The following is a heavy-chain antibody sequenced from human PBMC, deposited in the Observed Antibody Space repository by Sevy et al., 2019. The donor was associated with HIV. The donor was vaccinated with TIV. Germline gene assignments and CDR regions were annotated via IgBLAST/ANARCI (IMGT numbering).Heavy chain of an antibody. CDR2: INPDSAGT. Sequence: ASVKVSCKASGYTFTGYYIHWVRQAPGQGLQWMGWINPDSAGTKFAQKFQGRITMTRDTSISTVNMALSRLTSDDMAVYFCARSLGSGDGYFDYWGQGTLVTVSS. CDR3: ARSLGSGDGYFDY. V-gene: IGHV1-2*02. D-gene: IGHD2-21*02. J-gene: IGHJ4*01. CDR1: GYTFTGYY.